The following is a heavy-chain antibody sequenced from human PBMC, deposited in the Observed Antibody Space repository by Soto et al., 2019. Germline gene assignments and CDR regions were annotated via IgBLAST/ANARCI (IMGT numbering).Heavy chain of an antibody. CDR2: IYYSGST. V-gene: IGHV4-39*01. CDR3: FVVYSGYERSYLDY. CDR1: GGSISSSSYY. J-gene: IGHJ4*02. D-gene: IGHD5-12*01. Sequence: SETLSLTCTVSGGSISSSSYYWGWIRQPPGKGLEWIGSIYYSGSTYYNPSLKSRVTISVDTSKNQFSLKLSSVTAADTAVYYCFVVYSGYERSYLDYWGQGTLVTVSS.